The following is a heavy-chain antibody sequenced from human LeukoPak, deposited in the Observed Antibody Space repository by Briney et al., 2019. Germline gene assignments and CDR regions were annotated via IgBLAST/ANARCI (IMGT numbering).Heavy chain of an antibody. D-gene: IGHD6-13*01. CDR1: GGSISSYY. Sequence: SETLSLTCTVSGGSISSYYWSWIRQPPGKGLEWIGYIYYSGSTNYNPSLKSRVTISVDTSKNQFSLKLSSVTAADTAVYYCARLYSSWYNFDYWGQGTLVTVSS. J-gene: IGHJ4*02. CDR3: ARLYSSWYNFDY. V-gene: IGHV4-59*08. CDR2: IYYSGST.